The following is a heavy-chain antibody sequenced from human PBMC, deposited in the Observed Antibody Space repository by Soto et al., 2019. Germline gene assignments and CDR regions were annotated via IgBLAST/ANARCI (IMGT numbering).Heavy chain of an antibody. J-gene: IGHJ4*02. CDR1: GFRFSDYA. CDR2: ISDGGRST. D-gene: IGHD3-3*01. CDR3: TRPFDFWERSSPLDY. Sequence: GGSLRLSCCGSGFRFSDYAMGWVRQAPGKGLEWVSFISDGGRSTYYSDSVKGRFTVSRDNSKNTVYLQLHGLRGEDTAVHFGTRPFDFWERSSPLDYWGQGTLVTVSS. V-gene: IGHV3-23*01.